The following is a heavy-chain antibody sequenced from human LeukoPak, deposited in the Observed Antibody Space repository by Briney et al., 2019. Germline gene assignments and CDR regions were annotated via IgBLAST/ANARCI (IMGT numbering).Heavy chain of an antibody. CDR1: RYTFTGYY. CDR3: ARDSRARGDY. CDR2: INPHTGGT. D-gene: IGHD6-6*01. J-gene: IGHJ4*02. V-gene: IGHV1-2*02. Sequence: ASVKVSCKASRYTFTGYYMHWVRQAPGQGLEWMGWINPHTGGTRYAQKFQGRVTMTRDTAIDTAYMELSRLRSDDTAVYYCARDSRARGDYWGQGTLVTVSS.